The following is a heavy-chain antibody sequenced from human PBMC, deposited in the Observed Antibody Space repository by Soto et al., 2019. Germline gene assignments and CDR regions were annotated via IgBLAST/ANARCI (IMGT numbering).Heavy chain of an antibody. Sequence: ASVKVSCKVSGYTLTELSMHWVRQAPGKGLEWMGSFDPEDGETIYAQKLQGRVTMTTDTSTSTAYMELRSLRSDDTAVYYCARGGNPAIFGVVDYWGQGTLVTVSS. CDR3: ARGGNPAIFGVVDY. D-gene: IGHD3-3*01. CDR1: GYTLTELS. J-gene: IGHJ4*02. CDR2: FDPEDGET. V-gene: IGHV1-24*01.